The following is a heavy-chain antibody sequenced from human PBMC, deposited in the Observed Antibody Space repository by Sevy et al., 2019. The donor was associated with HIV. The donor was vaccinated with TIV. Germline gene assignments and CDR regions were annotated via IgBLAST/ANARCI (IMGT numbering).Heavy chain of an antibody. D-gene: IGHD3-22*01. CDR1: GYTLTAFA. Sequence: ASVKVSCKVSGYTLTAFAMHWVRQAPGKGLEWMGTFDPEDDERIYAQKFQGRVSMTEDTSADTAYMEPSSLRSEDTAIYYCATTKDYYDSSAYPVDYWGQGTLVTVSS. J-gene: IGHJ4*02. CDR2: FDPEDDER. CDR3: ATTKDYYDSSAYPVDY. V-gene: IGHV1-24*01.